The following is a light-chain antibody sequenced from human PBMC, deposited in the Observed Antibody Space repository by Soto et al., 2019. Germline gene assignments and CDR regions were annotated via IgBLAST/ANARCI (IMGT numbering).Light chain of an antibody. CDR1: QSVSSSY. V-gene: IGKV3-20*01. Sequence: EIVLTQSPGTLSLSPGERATLSCRASQSVSSSYLAWYQKNPGQAPRLLISGPSSRATGSPDRCSGSRSGTDFTLTISRLEPEDFAGYYCQQYGSWTFGQGTKVEIK. J-gene: IGKJ1*01. CDR2: GPS. CDR3: QQYGSWT.